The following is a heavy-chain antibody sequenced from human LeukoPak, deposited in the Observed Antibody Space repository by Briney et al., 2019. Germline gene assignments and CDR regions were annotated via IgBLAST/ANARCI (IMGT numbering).Heavy chain of an antibody. Sequence: SETLSLTCTVSGGSISSSSYYWVWIRQPPGKGLEWFGRFYYSGSTYYNPSLKSLVTISVDTSKNHFSLKLSSVTAADTAVYYCAREDREEIVVVITTTFDYWGQGTLVTVSS. CDR1: GGSISSSSYY. CDR3: AREDREEIVVVITTTFDY. CDR2: FYYSGST. D-gene: IGHD3-22*01. V-gene: IGHV4-39*07. J-gene: IGHJ4*02.